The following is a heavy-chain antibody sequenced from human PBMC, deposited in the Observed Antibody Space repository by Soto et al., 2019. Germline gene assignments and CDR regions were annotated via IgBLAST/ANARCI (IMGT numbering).Heavy chain of an antibody. J-gene: IGHJ6*02. CDR3: AKATHRRYYYGMDV. CDR2: ISYDGSNK. Sequence: PGGSLRLSCAASGFTFSSYAMSWVRQAPGKGLEWVAVISYDGSNKYYADSVKGRFTISRDNSKNTLYLQMNSLRAEDTAVYYCAKATHRRYYYGMDVWGQGTTVTVSS. V-gene: IGHV3-30*18. D-gene: IGHD3-10*01. CDR1: GFTFSSYA.